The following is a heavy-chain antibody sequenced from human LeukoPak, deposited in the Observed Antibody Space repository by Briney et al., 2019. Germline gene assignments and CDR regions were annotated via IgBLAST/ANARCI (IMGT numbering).Heavy chain of an antibody. CDR3: ARGSVLMGYASFDY. V-gene: IGHV4-39*07. CDR1: GGSISSSSYY. CDR2: IVQSGRT. D-gene: IGHD2-8*01. Sequence: SETLSLTCTVSGGSISSSSYYWTWIRQPPGKGLEWIGEIVQSGRTNYSPSLQSRLTLSVDTSKNQFSLKLRSVTAADTAVYYCARGSVLMGYASFDYWGQGALVTVSS. J-gene: IGHJ4*02.